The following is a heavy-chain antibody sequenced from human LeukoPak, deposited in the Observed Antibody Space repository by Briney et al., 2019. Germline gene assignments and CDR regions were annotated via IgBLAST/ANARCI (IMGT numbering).Heavy chain of an antibody. V-gene: IGHV4-39*07. D-gene: IGHD3-10*01. CDR3: ARGYGSGSYLLDY. CDR1: GGSISSSSYY. Sequence: SETLSLTCTVSGGSISSSSYYWGWIRQPPGKGLEWIGSIYYSGSTNYNPSLKSRVTISVDTSKNQFSLKLSSVTAADTAVYYCARGYGSGSYLLDYWGRGTLVTVSS. J-gene: IGHJ4*02. CDR2: IYYSGST.